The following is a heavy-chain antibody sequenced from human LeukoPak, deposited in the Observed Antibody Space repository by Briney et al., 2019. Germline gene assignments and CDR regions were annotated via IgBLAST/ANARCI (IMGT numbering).Heavy chain of an antibody. CDR1: GYSISSGYY. CDR2: IYHSGST. CDR3: AREVVVPAAMSRNWFDP. Sequence: SETLSLTCTVSGYSISSGYYWGWIRQPPGKGLEWIGSIYHSGSTYYNPSLKSRVTISVDTSKNQFSLKLSSVTAADTAVYYCAREVVVPAAMSRNWFDPWGQGTLVTVSS. D-gene: IGHD2-2*01. J-gene: IGHJ5*02. V-gene: IGHV4-38-2*02.